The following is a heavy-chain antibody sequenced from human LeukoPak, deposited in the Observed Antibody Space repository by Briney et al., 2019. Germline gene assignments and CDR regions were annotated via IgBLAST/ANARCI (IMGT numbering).Heavy chain of an antibody. CDR2: INPNNGGA. J-gene: IGHJ6*02. Sequence: ASVKVSCKASGYTFTGYYMHWMRRAPGQGLEWMGWINPNNGGADYAQKFQGRVTMTRDTSTSTAYMELSRLRSDDTAVYYCARPLARGVIFDGMDVWGQGTTVTVSS. CDR3: ARPLARGVIFDGMDV. V-gene: IGHV1-2*02. CDR1: GYTFTGYY. D-gene: IGHD3-10*01.